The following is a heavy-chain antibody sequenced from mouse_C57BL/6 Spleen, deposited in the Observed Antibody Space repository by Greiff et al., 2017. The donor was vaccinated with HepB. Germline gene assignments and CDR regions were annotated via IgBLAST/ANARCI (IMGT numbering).Heavy chain of an antibody. CDR3: AMTSHDEAY. Sequence: QVQLQQPGAELVRPGSSVKLSCKASGYTFTSYWMHWVKQRPIQGLEWIGNIDPSDSDTHYNQKFKDKATLTVDKSSSTAYMQLSSLTSEDSAVYYCAMTSHDEAYWGQGTLVTVSA. V-gene: IGHV1-52*01. CDR1: GYTFTSYW. CDR2: IDPSDSDT. J-gene: IGHJ3*01. D-gene: IGHD2-12*01.